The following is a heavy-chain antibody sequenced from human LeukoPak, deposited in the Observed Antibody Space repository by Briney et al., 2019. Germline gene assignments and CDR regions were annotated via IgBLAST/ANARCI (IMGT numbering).Heavy chain of an antibody. Sequence: SETLSLTCAVSGGSINSHYWGWVRQPPGKGLQWIGDIYYTGKINYNPSLKSRVTITLDTFKDHLSLNLTSVLAADTAIYYCVRRDTGWNYFDYWGQGILVTVSS. V-gene: IGHV4-59*08. D-gene: IGHD6-19*01. CDR3: VRRDTGWNYFDY. J-gene: IGHJ4*02. CDR1: GGSINSHY. CDR2: IYYTGKI.